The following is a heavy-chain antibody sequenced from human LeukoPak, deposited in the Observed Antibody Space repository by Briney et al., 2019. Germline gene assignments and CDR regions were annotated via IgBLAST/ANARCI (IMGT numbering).Heavy chain of an antibody. Sequence: GGSLRLSCAASGFTFSGYAMHWVRQAPGKGLEWVAVISYDGSNKYYADSVKGRFTISRDNSKNTLYLQMNSLRAEDTAVYYCARELSSSPRLAGKDYWGQGTLVTVSS. J-gene: IGHJ4*02. CDR1: GFTFSGYA. CDR2: ISYDGSNK. CDR3: ARELSSSPRLAGKDY. V-gene: IGHV3-30*01. D-gene: IGHD6-6*01.